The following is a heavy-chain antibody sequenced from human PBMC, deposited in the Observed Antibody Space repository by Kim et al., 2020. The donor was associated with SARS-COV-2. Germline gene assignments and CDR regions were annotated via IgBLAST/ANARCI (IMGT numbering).Heavy chain of an antibody. CDR3: ARGILRTKGAFDV. D-gene: IGHD1-26*01. CDR1: GFTFSSEW. V-gene: IGHV3-74*01. J-gene: IGHJ3*01. Sequence: GGSLRLSCAASGFTFSSEWMHWVRQGPGMGLVWVARINPYGSITNYADSVKGRFTISRDNAKNTLYLQMNSLRAEATALYYCARGILRTKGAFDVWGQGAMVTVSS. CDR2: INPYGSIT.